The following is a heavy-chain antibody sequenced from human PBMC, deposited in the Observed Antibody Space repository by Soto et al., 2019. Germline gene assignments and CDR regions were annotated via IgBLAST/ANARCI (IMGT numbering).Heavy chain of an antibody. CDR3: ASSYDYVWGSYRNSFDY. V-gene: IGHV4-31*03. D-gene: IGHD3-16*02. Sequence: QVQLQESGPGLVKPSQTLSLTCTVSGGSISSGGYYWSWIRQHPGKGLEWIGYIYYSGSTYYNPSLKSRVTISVDTSKNQFSLKLSSVTAADTAVYYCASSYDYVWGSYRNSFDYWGQGTLVTVSS. CDR2: IYYSGST. J-gene: IGHJ4*02. CDR1: GGSISSGGYY.